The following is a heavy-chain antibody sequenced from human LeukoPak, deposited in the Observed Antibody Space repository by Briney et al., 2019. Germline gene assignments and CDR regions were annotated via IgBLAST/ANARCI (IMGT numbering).Heavy chain of an antibody. V-gene: IGHV4-38-2*01. CDR3: ARTVVAATNWFDP. D-gene: IGHD2-15*01. CDR1: GYSISSHY. Sequence: SETLSFTCGVSGYSISSHYWGWIRQPPGKGLEWIGTIYHSGITYYNPSLKSRVTISVDTSKNQFSLKLSSVTAADTAVYYCARTVVAATNWFDPWGQGTPVTVSS. J-gene: IGHJ5*02. CDR2: IYHSGIT.